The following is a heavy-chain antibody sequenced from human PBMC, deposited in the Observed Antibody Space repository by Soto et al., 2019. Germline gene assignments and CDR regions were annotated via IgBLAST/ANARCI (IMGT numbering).Heavy chain of an antibody. CDR1: GFTFSSYG. D-gene: IGHD2-2*01. V-gene: IGHV3-30*18. CDR3: AKDAAIYCSSTSCYLGFDY. J-gene: IGHJ4*02. Sequence: QVQLVESGGGVVQPGRSLRLSCAASGFTFSSYGMHSVRQAPGKGLAWVAVISYDGSNKYYADSVKGRFTISRDNSKNTLYLQMNSLRAEDTAVYYCAKDAAIYCSSTSCYLGFDYWGQGTLVTVSS. CDR2: ISYDGSNK.